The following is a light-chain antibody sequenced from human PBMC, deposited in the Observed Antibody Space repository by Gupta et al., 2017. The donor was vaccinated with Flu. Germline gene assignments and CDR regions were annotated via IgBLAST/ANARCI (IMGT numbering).Light chain of an antibody. J-gene: IGKJ1*01. Sequence: PGEGAVLSCRASQIVSGGYLAWDQQRPGQAPRLLIHGVSVRATGVPDRFSAGGSGTDFTLTISGLEPEDFATYYCQHYVTAPLSFGQGTTVE. CDR3: QHYVTAPLS. V-gene: IGKV3-20*01. CDR1: QIVSGGY. CDR2: GVS.